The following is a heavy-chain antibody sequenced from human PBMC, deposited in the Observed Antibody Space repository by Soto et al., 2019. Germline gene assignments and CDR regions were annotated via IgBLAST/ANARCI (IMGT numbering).Heavy chain of an antibody. Sequence: QVQLVQSGAEVKKPGASVKVSCKASGYTFTSYGISWVRQAPGQGLERMGWISAYNGNTNYAQKLQGRVTMTTDTSTSTAYMELRSLRSDDTAVYYCAREAVPYSSGWYGWFDPWGQGTLVTVSS. J-gene: IGHJ5*02. CDR1: GYTFTSYG. CDR3: AREAVPYSSGWYGWFDP. V-gene: IGHV1-18*01. CDR2: ISAYNGNT. D-gene: IGHD6-19*01.